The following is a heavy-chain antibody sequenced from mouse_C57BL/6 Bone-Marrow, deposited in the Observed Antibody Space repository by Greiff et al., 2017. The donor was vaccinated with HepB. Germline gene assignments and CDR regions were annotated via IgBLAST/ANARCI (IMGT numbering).Heavy chain of an antibody. CDR2: IYPGDGDT. CDR3: ARGAY. J-gene: IGHJ3*01. V-gene: IGHV1-80*01. Sequence: QVQLKESGAELVKPGASVKISCKASGYAFSSYWMNWVKQRPGKGLEWIGQIYPGDGDTNYNGKFKDKATLTADKSSSTAYMLLSSLTSEDSAVYFCARGAYWGQGTLVTVSA. CDR1: GYAFSSYW.